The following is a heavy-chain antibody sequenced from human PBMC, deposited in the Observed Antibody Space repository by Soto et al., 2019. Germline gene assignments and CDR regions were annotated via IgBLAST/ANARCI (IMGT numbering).Heavy chain of an antibody. V-gene: IGHV3-30*18. J-gene: IGHJ6*02. CDR1: GFTVSSYG. CDR3: AKEAAVAAYYYYGMDV. Sequence: GGSLRLSCAASGFTVSSYGMHWVRQARGKGLEWVAVISYDGSNKYYADSVKGRFTISRDNSKNTLYLQMNSLRAEDTAVYYCAKEAAVAAYYYYGMDVWGQGTTVTVSS. D-gene: IGHD6-19*01. CDR2: ISYDGSNK.